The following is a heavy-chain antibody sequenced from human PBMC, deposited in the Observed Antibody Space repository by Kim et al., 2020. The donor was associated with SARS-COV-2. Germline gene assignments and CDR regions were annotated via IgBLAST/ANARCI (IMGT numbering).Heavy chain of an antibody. D-gene: IGHD3-10*01. CDR3: WRHTEGSPPTTPVY. V-gene: IGHV4-39*01. CDR2: VYYSGTT. Sequence: SETLSLTCTVTGGSIGGTAYYWGWIRQPPGKGLEWIGTVYYSGTTHYSPSFKSRVTISVDTSKNQIFLKLNSVTAADTAFYYCWRHTEGSPPTTPVYWG. CDR1: GGSIGGTAYY. J-gene: IGHJ4*01.